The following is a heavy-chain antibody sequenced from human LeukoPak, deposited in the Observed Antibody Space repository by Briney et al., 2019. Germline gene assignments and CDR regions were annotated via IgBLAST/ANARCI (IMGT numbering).Heavy chain of an antibody. CDR2: MNPNSGNT. CDR1: GYTFTSYD. CDR3: ARGGVRRELDNWFDP. D-gene: IGHD1-26*01. Sequence: GASVKVPCKASGYTFTSYDINWVRQATGQGLEWMGWMNPNSGNTGYAQKFQGRVTMTRNTSISTAYMELSSLRSEDTAVYYCARGGVRRELDNWFDPWGQGTLVTVSS. J-gene: IGHJ5*02. V-gene: IGHV1-8*01.